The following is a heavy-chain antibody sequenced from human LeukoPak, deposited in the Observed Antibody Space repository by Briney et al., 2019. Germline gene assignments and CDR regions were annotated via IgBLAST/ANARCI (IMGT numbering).Heavy chain of an antibody. CDR1: GGSIYNSAYH. D-gene: IGHD1-14*01. V-gene: IGHV4-39*01. CDR2: IYYSGST. CDR3: ARNNATFDY. Sequence: PSETLSLTCSVSGGSIYNSAYHWGWIRQPPGKGLEWIGSIYYSGSTYYNPSLKSRVTISVDTSKNQFSLKLSSVTAADTAVYYCARNNATFDYWGQGTLVTVSS. J-gene: IGHJ4*02.